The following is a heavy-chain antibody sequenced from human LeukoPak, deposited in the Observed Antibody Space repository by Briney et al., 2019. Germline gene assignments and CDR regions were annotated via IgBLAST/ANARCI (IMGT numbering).Heavy chain of an antibody. Sequence: GGSLRLSCAASGFTFSSYSMNWVRQAPGKGLEWVAFIRNDGRNKYYTDSVKGRFTISRDNSKNTLYLQMNSLRAEDTAVYYCAELGITMIGGVWGKGTTVTISS. D-gene: IGHD3-10*02. V-gene: IGHV3-30*02. CDR1: GFTFSSYS. CDR3: AELGITMIGGV. CDR2: IRNDGRNK. J-gene: IGHJ6*04.